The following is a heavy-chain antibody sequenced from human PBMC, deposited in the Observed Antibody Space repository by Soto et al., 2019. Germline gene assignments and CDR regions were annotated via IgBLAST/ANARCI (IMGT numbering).Heavy chain of an antibody. J-gene: IGHJ4*02. CDR1: GFTFSSYG. CDR3: ARDSHPMIVVVPIRGYFDY. V-gene: IGHV3-33*01. CDR2: IWYAGSNK. D-gene: IGHD3-22*01. Sequence: PGGSLSLSCAASGFTFSSYGMHWVRQAPGKGLEWVAVIWYAGSNKYYADSVKGRFTISRDNSKNTLYLQMNSLRAEDTAVYYCARDSHPMIVVVPIRGYFDYWGQGTLVTVSS.